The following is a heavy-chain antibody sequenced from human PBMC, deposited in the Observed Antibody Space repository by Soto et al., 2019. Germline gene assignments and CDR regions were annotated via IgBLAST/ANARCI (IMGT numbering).Heavy chain of an antibody. CDR3: ARGPGYCSSTSCYSYYYGMDV. D-gene: IGHD2-2*01. CDR2: MNPNSGNT. Sequence: QVQLVQSGAEVKKPGASVKVSCKASGYTFTSYDINWVRQATGQGLEWMGWMNPNSGNTGYAQKFQGRVNMTRNTSISTAYMELSSLRSEDTAVYYCARGPGYCSSTSCYSYYYGMDVWGQGTTVTVSS. CDR1: GYTFTSYD. J-gene: IGHJ6*02. V-gene: IGHV1-8*01.